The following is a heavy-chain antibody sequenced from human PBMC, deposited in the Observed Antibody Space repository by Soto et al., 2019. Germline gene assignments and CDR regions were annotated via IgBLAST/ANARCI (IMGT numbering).Heavy chain of an antibody. CDR3: ATLPPRIVVALLPIPT. V-gene: IGHV4-59*01. Sequence: SETLSLTCTVSGGSISSYYWSWIRQPPGKGLEWIGYIYYSGSTNYNPSLKSRVTISVDTSKNQFSLKLSSVTAADTAFFYCATLPPRIVVALLPIPTWGQGSLVTVSS. D-gene: IGHD2-21*01. CDR1: GGSISSYY. J-gene: IGHJ5*02. CDR2: IYYSGST.